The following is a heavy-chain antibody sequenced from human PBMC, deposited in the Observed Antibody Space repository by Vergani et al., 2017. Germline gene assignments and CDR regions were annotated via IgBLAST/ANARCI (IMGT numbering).Heavy chain of an antibody. J-gene: IGHJ4*02. CDR1: GGSISSGGYY. Sequence: QVQLQQWGAGLLKPSQTLSLTCTVSGGSISSGGYYWSWIRQHPGKGLEWIGYIYYSGSTYYNPSLKSRVTISVDTSKNQFSLKLSSVTAADTAVYYCARDWGSGSYNYFDYWGQGTLVTVSS. CDR2: IYYSGST. D-gene: IGHD3-10*01. V-gene: IGHV4-31*03. CDR3: ARDWGSGSYNYFDY.